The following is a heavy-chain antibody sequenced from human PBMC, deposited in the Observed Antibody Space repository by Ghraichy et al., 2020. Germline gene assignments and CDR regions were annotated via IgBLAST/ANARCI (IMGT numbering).Heavy chain of an antibody. CDR1: GGSISSYY. J-gene: IGHJ4*02. Sequence: SETLSLTCTVSGGSISSYYWSWIRQPPGKGLEWIGYIYTSGSTNYNPSLKSRVTISVDTSKNQFSLKLSSVTAADTAVYYCARQVRWYYFDYWGQGTLVTVSS. V-gene: IGHV4-4*09. D-gene: IGHD4-23*01. CDR3: ARQVRWYYFDY. CDR2: IYTSGST.